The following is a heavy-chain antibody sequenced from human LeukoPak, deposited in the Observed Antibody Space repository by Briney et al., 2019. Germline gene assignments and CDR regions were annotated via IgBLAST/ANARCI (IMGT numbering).Heavy chain of an antibody. D-gene: IGHD2-2*01. J-gene: IGHJ4*02. CDR1: GGSISSYY. V-gene: IGHV4-4*09. Sequence: SETLSLTCTVSGGSISSYYWSWIRQPPGKGLEWIGYIYSSGSTNYNPSLKSRVTISVDTSKEQFSLKLSSVTAADTALYYCARTYSTSSNFDYWGQGTLVTVYS. CDR2: IYSSGST. CDR3: ARTYSTSSNFDY.